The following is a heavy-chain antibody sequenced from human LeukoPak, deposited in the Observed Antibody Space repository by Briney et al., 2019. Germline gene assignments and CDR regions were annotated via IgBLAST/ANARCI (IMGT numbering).Heavy chain of an antibody. CDR1: GGTFSSYA. Sequence: EASVEVSCKASGGTFSSYAISWVRQAPGQGLEWMGGIIPIFGTANYAQKFQGRVTITTDESTSTAYMELSSLRSEDTAVYYCARGSGSYTFDYWGQGPLVTVSS. D-gene: IGHD1-26*01. V-gene: IGHV1-69*05. J-gene: IGHJ4*02. CDR2: IIPIFGTA. CDR3: ARGSGSYTFDY.